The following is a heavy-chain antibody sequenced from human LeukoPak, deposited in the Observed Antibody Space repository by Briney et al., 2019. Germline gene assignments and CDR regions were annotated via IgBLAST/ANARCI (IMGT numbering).Heavy chain of an antibody. Sequence: PGGSLGLSCAASGFTFSSYWMHWVRQAPGKGLVWVARINSDGSSTSYADSVKGRFTISRDNAKNTLYLQMNSLRAEDTAVYYCARDAPKQQPDKGDYWGPGTLVTVSS. CDR1: GFTFSSYW. CDR3: ARDAPKQQPDKGDY. D-gene: IGHD6-13*01. CDR2: INSDGSST. J-gene: IGHJ4*02. V-gene: IGHV3-74*01.